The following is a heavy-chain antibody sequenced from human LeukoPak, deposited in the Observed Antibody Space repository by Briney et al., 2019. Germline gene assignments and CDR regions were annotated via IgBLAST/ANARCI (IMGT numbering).Heavy chain of an antibody. J-gene: IGHJ4*02. V-gene: IGHV3-30*18. Sequence: GGSLRLSCAASGFTFSSYGMHWVRQAPGKGLEWVAVISYDGSNKYYADSVKGRFTISRDNSKNTLYLQVNSLRAEDTAVYYCAKSSSGSYWWGYYWGQGTLVTVSS. D-gene: IGHD1-26*01. CDR1: GFTFSSYG. CDR3: AKSSSGSYWWGYY. CDR2: ISYDGSNK.